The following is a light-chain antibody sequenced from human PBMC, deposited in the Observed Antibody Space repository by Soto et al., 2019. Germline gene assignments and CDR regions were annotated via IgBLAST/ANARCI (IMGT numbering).Light chain of an antibody. J-gene: IGLJ2*01. Sequence: SYELTQPPSVSVSPGQTASITCSGDKLGDKYACWYQQKPGQSPVLVIYQDSKRPSGIPERFSGSNSGNTATLTISGTQAMDEADYYCHAWDSSTYVAFGGGTKLTVL. CDR1: KLGDKY. V-gene: IGLV3-1*01. CDR2: QDS. CDR3: HAWDSSTYVA.